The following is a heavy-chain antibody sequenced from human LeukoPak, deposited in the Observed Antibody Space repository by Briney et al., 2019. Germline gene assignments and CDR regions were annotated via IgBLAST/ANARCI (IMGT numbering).Heavy chain of an antibody. Sequence: PSETLPLTCAVYGGSFSGYYWSWIRQPPGKGLEWIGEINHSGSTNYNPSLKSRVTISVDTSKNQFSLKLSSVTAADTAVYYCARGKEAIFGVVINPFDIWGQGTMVTVSS. V-gene: IGHV4-34*01. CDR1: GGSFSGYY. CDR3: ARGKEAIFGVVINPFDI. D-gene: IGHD3-3*01. J-gene: IGHJ3*02. CDR2: INHSGST.